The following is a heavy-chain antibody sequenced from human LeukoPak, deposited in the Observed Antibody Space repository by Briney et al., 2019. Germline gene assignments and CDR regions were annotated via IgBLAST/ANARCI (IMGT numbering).Heavy chain of an antibody. J-gene: IGHJ4*02. D-gene: IGHD3-3*01. CDR1: GFTFGDYA. CDR2: IRSKAYGGTT. CDR3: TRDLYYDFWSGFDY. Sequence: GGSLRLSCTASGFTFGDYAMSWVRQAPGKGLEWVGFIRSKAYGGTTEYAASVKGRFTISSDDSKSIAYLQMNSLKTEDTAVYYCTRDLYYDFWSGFDYWGQGTLVTVSS. V-gene: IGHV3-49*04.